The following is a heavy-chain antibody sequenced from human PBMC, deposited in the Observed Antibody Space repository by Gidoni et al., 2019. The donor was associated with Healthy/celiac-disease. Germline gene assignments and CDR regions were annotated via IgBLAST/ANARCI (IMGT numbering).Heavy chain of an antibody. D-gene: IGHD3-10*01. CDR2: ISWNSGTI. CDR1: GFTFDDYA. CDR3: AKALWFGELWGFDY. V-gene: IGHV3-9*01. Sequence: EVQLVESGGGLVQPCRSLRLSCAASGFTFDDYAMHWVRQAPGKGLEWVSGISWNSGTIGYADSVKGRFTISRDNAKNSLYLQMNSLRAEDTALYYCAKALWFGELWGFDYWGQGTLVSVPS. J-gene: IGHJ4*02.